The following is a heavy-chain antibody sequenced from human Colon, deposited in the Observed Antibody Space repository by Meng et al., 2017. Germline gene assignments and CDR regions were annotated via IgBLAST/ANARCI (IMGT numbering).Heavy chain of an antibody. Sequence: GESLKISCAASGFTFSSYAMHWVRQAPGKGLEWVAVISYDGSNKYYADSVKGRFTISRDNSKNTLYLQMNSRRAEDTAVYYGARVGLLWFGESYYFDYWGQGTLVTVSS. V-gene: IGHV3-30*04. CDR1: GFTFSSYA. CDR3: ARVGLLWFGESYYFDY. J-gene: IGHJ4*02. D-gene: IGHD3-10*01. CDR2: ISYDGSNK.